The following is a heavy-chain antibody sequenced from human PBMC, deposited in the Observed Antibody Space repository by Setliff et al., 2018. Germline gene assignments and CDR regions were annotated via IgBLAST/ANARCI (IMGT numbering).Heavy chain of an antibody. V-gene: IGHV4-39*01. CDR1: GGSISSSSYY. CDR3: TSVLNSVSDAFDV. D-gene: IGHD1-26*01. Sequence: PSETLSLTCTVSGGSISSSSYYWGWIRQPPGKGLEWIGSIYYSGSTNYNPSLGSRATISFDSSKIELSLKLASVTAADTAVYYCTSVLNSVSDAFDVWGQGTVGTVSS. CDR2: IYYSGST. J-gene: IGHJ3*01.